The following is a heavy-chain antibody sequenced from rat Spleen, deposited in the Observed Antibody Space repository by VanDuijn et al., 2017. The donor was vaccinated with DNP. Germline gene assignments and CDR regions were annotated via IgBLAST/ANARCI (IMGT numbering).Heavy chain of an antibody. Sequence: EVQLVESGGGLVQPGRSRKLSCAASGFTFSDYNMAWVRQAPKKGLEWVATIIHDGKRTYYGDSVKGRFTISRDNTKNVLYLQMDSLRSEDTATYYCSTLNYYASLSGYFDHWGQGVMVTVSS. D-gene: IGHD1-12*01. CDR3: STLNYYASLSGYFDH. CDR1: GFTFSDYN. CDR2: IIHDGKRT. J-gene: IGHJ2*01. V-gene: IGHV5S10*01.